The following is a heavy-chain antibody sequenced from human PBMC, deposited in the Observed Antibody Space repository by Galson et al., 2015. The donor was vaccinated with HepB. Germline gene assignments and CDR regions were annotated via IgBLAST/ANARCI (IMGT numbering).Heavy chain of an antibody. CDR1: GFTFSSYA. V-gene: IGHV3-30-3*01. CDR2: ISYDGSNK. J-gene: IGHJ4*02. D-gene: IGHD3-22*01. CDR3: ARDVIGYYYDSSGYYGYFDY. Sequence: SLRLSCAASGFTFSSYAMHWVRQAPGKGLEWVAVISYDGSNKYYADSVKGRFTISRDNSKNTLYLQMNSLRAEDTAVYYCARDVIGYYYDSSGYYGYFDYWGQGTLVTVSS.